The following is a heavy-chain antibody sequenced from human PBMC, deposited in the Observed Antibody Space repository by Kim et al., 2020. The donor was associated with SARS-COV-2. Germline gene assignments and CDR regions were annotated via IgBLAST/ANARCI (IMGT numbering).Heavy chain of an antibody. CDR3: ARGDYGMDV. V-gene: IGHV1-2*04. CDR2: GT. J-gene: IGHJ6*02. Sequence: GTKYAQKFQGWVTMTRDTSISTAYMELSRLKSDDTAVYYCARGDYGMDVWGQGTTVTVSS.